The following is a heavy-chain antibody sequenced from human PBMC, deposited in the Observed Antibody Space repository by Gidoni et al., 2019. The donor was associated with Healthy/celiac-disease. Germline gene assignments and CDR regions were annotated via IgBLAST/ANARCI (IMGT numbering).Heavy chain of an antibody. V-gene: IGHV3-48*03. CDR2: ISSSGSTI. CDR1: GFTFSSYE. CDR3: ARDLGYSSSWYYFDY. Sequence: EVQLVESGGGLVQPGGSLRLSCAASGFTFSSYEMNWVRQAPGKGLEWVSYISSSGSTISYADSVKGRFTISRDNAKNSLYLQMNSLRAEDTAVYYCARDLGYSSSWYYFDYWGQGTLVTVSS. J-gene: IGHJ4*02. D-gene: IGHD6-13*01.